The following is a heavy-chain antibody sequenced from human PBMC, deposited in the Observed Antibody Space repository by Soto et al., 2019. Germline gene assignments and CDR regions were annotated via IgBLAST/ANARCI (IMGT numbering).Heavy chain of an antibody. CDR2: IYSDGSTK. CDR1: GFTFGSYG. V-gene: IGHV3-74*01. J-gene: IGHJ4*02. D-gene: IGHD1-26*01. Sequence: PGGSLRLSCAASGFTFGSYGMHWVRQAPGKGLVWVSGIYSDGSTKSYADSVRGRFTISRDNARDTVYLQMNSLGAEDTAVYYCARVAVGAYYFHYWGQGTLVTVSS. CDR3: ARVAVGAYYFHY.